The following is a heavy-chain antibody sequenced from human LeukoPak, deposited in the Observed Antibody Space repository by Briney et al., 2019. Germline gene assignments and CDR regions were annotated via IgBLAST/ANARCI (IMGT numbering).Heavy chain of an antibody. V-gene: IGHV4-61*02. Sequence: TLSLTCTVSGGSISSGSYYGSWIRQPAGKGLEWIGRIYTSGSTNYNPSLKSRVTISRDTSKNQLSLKLTSATAADTAVYYCARWDENYWAFGTWGPGTLVTVSS. CDR3: ARWDENYWAFGT. D-gene: IGHD2-8*02. CDR1: GGSISSGSYY. J-gene: IGHJ5*02. CDR2: IYTSGST.